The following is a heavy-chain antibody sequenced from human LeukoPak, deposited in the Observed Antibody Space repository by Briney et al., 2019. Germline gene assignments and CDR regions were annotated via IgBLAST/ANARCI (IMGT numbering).Heavy chain of an antibody. CDR1: GFTFSSYW. V-gene: IGHV3-7*01. CDR2: IRQDGSEK. CDR3: ARDLAGSGYDGEFDN. Sequence: GGSLRLSCAASGFTFSSYWMSWVRQAPGKGLEWVANIRQDGSEKYYVDPVKGRFTISRDNAKNSLYLQMNSLRAGDTAVYYCARDLAGSGYDGEFDNWGQGTLVTVSS. J-gene: IGHJ4*02. D-gene: IGHD5-12*01.